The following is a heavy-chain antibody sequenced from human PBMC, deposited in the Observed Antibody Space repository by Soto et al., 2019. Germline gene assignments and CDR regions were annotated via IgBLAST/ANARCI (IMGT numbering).Heavy chain of an antibody. J-gene: IGHJ5*02. Sequence: SETLSLTCTVSGVSISRYSWGWIRQPAGKALEWIGHIYYSGSTNYNPSLKSRVNISVDTSKSQLSLKLSSVTAADTAVYYCARVRDCSGGTCYSWWFDPWGQGTLVTVSS. CDR3: ARVRDCSGGTCYSWWFDP. CDR1: GVSISRYS. CDR2: IYYSGST. D-gene: IGHD2-15*01. V-gene: IGHV4-59*01.